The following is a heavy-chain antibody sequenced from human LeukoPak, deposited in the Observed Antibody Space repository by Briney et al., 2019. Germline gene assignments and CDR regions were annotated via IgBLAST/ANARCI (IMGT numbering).Heavy chain of an antibody. CDR2: IYTSGST. J-gene: IGHJ4*02. CDR3: ARDPYYYGSGTT. Sequence: PSETLSLTCTVSGGSISSYYWSWIRQPPGKGLEWIGRIYTSGSTNYNPSLKSRVTISVDTSKNQFSLKLSSVTAADTAVYYCARDPYYYGSGTTWGQGTLVTVSS. CDR1: GGSISSYY. V-gene: IGHV4-4*08. D-gene: IGHD3-10*01.